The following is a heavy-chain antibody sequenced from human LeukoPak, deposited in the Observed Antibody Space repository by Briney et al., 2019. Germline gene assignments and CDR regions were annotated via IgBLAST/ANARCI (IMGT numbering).Heavy chain of an antibody. V-gene: IGHV3-53*01. Sequence: GGSLRLSCAASGLSVSINYMSWVRQAPGKGLEWVSVIYSGGTTDYVDSVKGRFTISRDNSKNTLFLQMNSLRAEDTAVYYCARVPGAYGSGTYYVWGQGTRVTVPS. D-gene: IGHD3-10*01. J-gene: IGHJ4*02. CDR3: ARVPGAYGSGTYYV. CDR2: IYSGGTT. CDR1: GLSVSINY.